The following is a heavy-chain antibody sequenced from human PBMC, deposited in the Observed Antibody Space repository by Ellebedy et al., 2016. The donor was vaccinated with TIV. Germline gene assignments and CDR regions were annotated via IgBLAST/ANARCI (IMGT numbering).Heavy chain of an antibody. J-gene: IGHJ3*01. Sequence: PAGSLRLSCAASGLTFTSFSMGWDRQAPGKGLGWVSTLTTRGPISYYADSVKGRVTISRDHSKNTRYLQVDSLRAEETAIYYCTSDPWGVGPAFDVWGQGTMVTVSS. D-gene: IGHD1-26*01. CDR1: GLTFTSFS. V-gene: IGHV3-23*01. CDR3: TSDPWGVGPAFDV. CDR2: LTTRGPIS.